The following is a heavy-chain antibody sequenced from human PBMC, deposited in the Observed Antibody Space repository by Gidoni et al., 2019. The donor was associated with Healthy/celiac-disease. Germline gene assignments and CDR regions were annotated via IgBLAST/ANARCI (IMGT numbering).Heavy chain of an antibody. J-gene: IGHJ6*02. D-gene: IGHD2-2*02. CDR2: IIPIFGTA. Sequence: QVQLVQSGAEVKKPGSSVKVSCKASGGTFSSYAISWVRQPPGQGLEWMGGIIPIFGTANYAQKFQGRVTITADKSTSTAYMELSSLRSEDTAVYYCARGYCSSTSCYTEYLSDYYYYGMDVWGQGTTVTVSS. CDR1: GGTFSSYA. CDR3: ARGYCSSTSCYTEYLSDYYYYGMDV. V-gene: IGHV1-69*06.